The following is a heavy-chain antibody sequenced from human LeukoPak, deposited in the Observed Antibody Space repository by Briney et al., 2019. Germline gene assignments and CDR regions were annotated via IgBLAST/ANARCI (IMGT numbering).Heavy chain of an antibody. CDR1: GFTVSSNY. CDR2: IYSGGST. J-gene: IGHJ4*02. D-gene: IGHD3-22*01. Sequence: GGSLRLSCAASGFTVSSNYMSWVRQAPGKGLEWVSVIYSGGSTYYADSVKGRFTISRDNSKNTLYLQMNSLRAEDTAVYYCAKDLFYYDSSGLFDYWGQGTLVTVSS. CDR3: AKDLFYYDSSGLFDY. V-gene: IGHV3-53*01.